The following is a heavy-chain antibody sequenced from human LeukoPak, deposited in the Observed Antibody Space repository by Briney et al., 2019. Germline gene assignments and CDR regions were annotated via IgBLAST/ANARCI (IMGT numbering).Heavy chain of an antibody. J-gene: IGHJ3*02. V-gene: IGHV1-8*01. D-gene: IGHD6-6*01. CDR1: GYTFTSYD. CDR2: MNPNSGNT. Sequence: ASVKVSCKASGYTFTSYDINWVRQATGQGLEWMGWMNPNSGNTGYAQKFQGRVTMTRNTSISTAYMELSSLRSDDTAVYYCAKDRSTSSPDPFDIWGQGTMVTVSS. CDR3: AKDRSTSSPDPFDI.